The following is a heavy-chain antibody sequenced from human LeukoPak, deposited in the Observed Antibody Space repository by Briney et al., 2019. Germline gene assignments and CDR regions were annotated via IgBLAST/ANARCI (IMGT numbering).Heavy chain of an antibody. Sequence: SETLSLTCTVSGASISSYYWSWIRQPPGKGVEWIGYIHYSEGTNYNPSLKSRVTISVDTSKNQFSLKLSSVTAADTAVYYCARDRVTMVRGVPRYFNWFDPWGQGTLVTVSS. CDR2: IHYSEGT. CDR3: ARDRVTMVRGVPRYFNWFDP. CDR1: GASISSYY. V-gene: IGHV4-59*01. J-gene: IGHJ5*02. D-gene: IGHD3-10*01.